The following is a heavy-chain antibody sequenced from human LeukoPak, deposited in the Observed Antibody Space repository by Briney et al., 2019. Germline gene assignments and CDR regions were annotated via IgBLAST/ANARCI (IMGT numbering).Heavy chain of an antibody. CDR3: VRDIRAVGITLYFDY. J-gene: IGHJ4*02. D-gene: IGHD3-22*01. V-gene: IGHV3-11*01. CDR2: ISGSGDDI. CDR1: GFSFSNYY. Sequence: PGGSLRLSCAASGFSFSNYYMSWIRQTPGKGLEWLPYISGSGDDIHHADSVKGRFTISRDNARNSLYLQMNSLRAEDTAMYYCVRDIRAVGITLYFDYWGQGILVTVTS.